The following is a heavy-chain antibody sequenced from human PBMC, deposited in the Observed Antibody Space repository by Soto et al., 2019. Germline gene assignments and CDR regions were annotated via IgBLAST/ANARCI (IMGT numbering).Heavy chain of an antibody. J-gene: IGHJ6*02. CDR3: TTPTPDTAYYSYYYGMDV. D-gene: IGHD5-18*01. CDR1: GFTFSNAW. Sequence: EVQLVESGGGLVKPGGSLRLSCAASGFTFSNAWMNWVRQAPGKGLEWVGRIKSKTDGGTTDYAAPVKGRFTISRDDSKHTLYLQMNSLKTEDTAVYYCTTPTPDTAYYSYYYGMDVWGQGTTVTVSS. V-gene: IGHV3-15*07. CDR2: IKSKTDGGTT.